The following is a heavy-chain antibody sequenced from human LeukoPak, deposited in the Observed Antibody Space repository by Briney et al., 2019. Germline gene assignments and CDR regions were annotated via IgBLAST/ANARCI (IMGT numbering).Heavy chain of an antibody. CDR3: AKDRGSWSYGGFDY. Sequence: GGSLRLSCAASGFTFSSYAMSWVRQAPGKGLEWVSAIGGSGGTTYYADSAKGRFTISRDNSKNTVYLQMNSLRIEDTAVYYCAKDRGSWSYGGFDYWGQGILVTVSS. V-gene: IGHV3-23*01. D-gene: IGHD1-26*01. J-gene: IGHJ4*02. CDR1: GFTFSSYA. CDR2: IGGSGGTT.